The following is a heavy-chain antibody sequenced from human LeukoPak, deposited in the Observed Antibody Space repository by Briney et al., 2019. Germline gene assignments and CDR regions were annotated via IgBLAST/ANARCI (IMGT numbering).Heavy chain of an antibody. CDR2: INPNSGGT. Sequence: GASVKVSFKASGYTFTGYYMHWVRQAPGQGLEWMGWINPNSGGTNYSQKFQGRVTMTRDTSIGTAYMELSRLRSDDTAVYYCARDWSIVVVPAAMASRHYYYYYGMDVWGQGTTVTVSS. J-gene: IGHJ6*02. V-gene: IGHV1-2*02. CDR3: ARDWSIVVVPAAMASRHYYYYYGMDV. D-gene: IGHD2-2*01. CDR1: GYTFTGYY.